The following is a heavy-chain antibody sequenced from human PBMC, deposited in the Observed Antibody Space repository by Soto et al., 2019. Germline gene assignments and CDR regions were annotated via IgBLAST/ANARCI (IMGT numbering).Heavy chain of an antibody. CDR3: ARDESYYYGSGSYYNKPYYYYGMDV. CDR2: IYYSGST. CDR1: GGSISSNY. Sequence: PSETLSLTCTVSGGSISSNYWSWIRQPPGKGLEWIGYIYYSGSTNYNPSLKSRVTISVDTSKNQFSLNLSSVTAADTAVYFCARDESYYYGSGSYYNKPYYYYGMDVWGQGTTVTVSS. J-gene: IGHJ6*02. V-gene: IGHV4-59*01. D-gene: IGHD3-10*01.